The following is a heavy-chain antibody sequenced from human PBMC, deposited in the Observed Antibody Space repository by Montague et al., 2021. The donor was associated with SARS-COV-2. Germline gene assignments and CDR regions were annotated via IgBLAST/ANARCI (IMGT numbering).Heavy chain of an antibody. V-gene: IGHV1-8*01. CDR1: GYSFTSYD. CDR3: ARGRDYDILTGYYYYFDY. Sequence: SVKVSCKASGYSFTSYDISWVRQATGQGPEWLGWMNPSSGDSGYAQKFQGRVTMTRDTSIRTVYMELSSLRSEDTAVYYCARGRDYDILTGYYYYFDYWGQGTPVTVSS. D-gene: IGHD3-9*01. CDR2: MNPSSGDS. J-gene: IGHJ4*02.